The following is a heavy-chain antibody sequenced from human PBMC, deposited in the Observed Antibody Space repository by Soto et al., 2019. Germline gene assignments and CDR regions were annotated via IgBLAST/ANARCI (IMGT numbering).Heavy chain of an antibody. V-gene: IGHV4-30-2*01. Sequence: SETLSLTCAVSGGSISSGGYSWSWIRQPPGKGLEWIGYIYHSGSTYYNPSLKSRVTISVDRSKNQFSLKLSSVTAADTAVYYCARGHLSNNLYYYYYGMDVWGQGTTVTVSS. CDR3: ARGHLSNNLYYYYYGMDV. CDR2: IYHSGST. CDR1: GGSISSGGYS. D-gene: IGHD4-4*01. J-gene: IGHJ6*02.